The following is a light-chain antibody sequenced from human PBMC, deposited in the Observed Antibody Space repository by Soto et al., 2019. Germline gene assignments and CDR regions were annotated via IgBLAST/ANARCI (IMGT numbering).Light chain of an antibody. Sequence: QSVLTQPPSVSGAPGPRVTISCTGSSSNIGAGYDVHWYQQLPGTAPKLLIYGNSNRPSGVPDRFSGSKSGTSASLAITGLQADDEADYYCQSYDRSLSGFFVFGAGTKLTVL. J-gene: IGLJ1*01. CDR3: QSYDRSLSGFFV. V-gene: IGLV1-40*01. CDR1: SSNIGAGYD. CDR2: GNS.